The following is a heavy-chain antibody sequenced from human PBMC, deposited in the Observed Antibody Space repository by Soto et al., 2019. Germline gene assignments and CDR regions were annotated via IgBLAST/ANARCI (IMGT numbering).Heavy chain of an antibody. Sequence: QVQLVQSGAEVKKPGSSVKVSCKASGGTFSSYAISWVRQAPGQGLEWMGGIIPIFGTANYAQKFQGRVTITADESTSTAYMELSSLRSEDTAVYYCAIVADDIVLVPAAMDYYYYGMDVWGQGTTVTVSS. CDR2: IIPIFGTA. D-gene: IGHD2-2*01. J-gene: IGHJ6*02. CDR1: GGTFSSYA. V-gene: IGHV1-69*12. CDR3: AIVADDIVLVPAAMDYYYYGMDV.